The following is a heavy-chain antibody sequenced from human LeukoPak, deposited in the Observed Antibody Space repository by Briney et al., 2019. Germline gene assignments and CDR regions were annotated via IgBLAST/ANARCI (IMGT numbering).Heavy chain of an antibody. D-gene: IGHD3-22*01. V-gene: IGHV3-20*04. J-gene: IGHJ6*03. Sequence: GGSLRLSCAASGFRFDDYGMTWVRQAPGRGLEWVSGINWNGISTGYADSVKGRFTISRDNAKNSLYLQMNSLRAEDTAFYYCARAPLTRYWYESSFDHDTFYYYMDVWGKGTTVTVSS. CDR3: ARAPLTRYWYESSFDHDTFYYYMDV. CDR2: INWNGIST. CDR1: GFRFDDYG.